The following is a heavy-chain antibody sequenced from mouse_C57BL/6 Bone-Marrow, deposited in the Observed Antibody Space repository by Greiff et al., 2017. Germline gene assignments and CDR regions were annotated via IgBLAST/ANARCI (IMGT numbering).Heavy chain of an antibody. CDR3: AISRWLLRFAY. J-gene: IGHJ3*01. Sequence: QVQLQQSGPELVKPGASVKISCKASGYAFSSSWMNWVKQRPGKGLEWIGRIYPGDGDTTYNGKFKGKATLTANKSYSTAYMQLSSLTSEDSAVYFCAISRWLLRFAYGGQGTLVTVSA. V-gene: IGHV1-82*01. CDR1: GYAFSSSW. D-gene: IGHD2-3*01. CDR2: IYPGDGDT.